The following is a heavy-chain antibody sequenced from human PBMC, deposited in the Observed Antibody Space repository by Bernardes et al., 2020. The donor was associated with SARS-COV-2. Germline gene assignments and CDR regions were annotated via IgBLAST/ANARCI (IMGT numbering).Heavy chain of an antibody. CDR2: IDWDDDK. CDR1: GFSLSTSGMR. J-gene: IGHJ4*02. CDR3: ARNSYHCSSTSCYFDY. V-gene: IGHV2-70*04. D-gene: IGHD2-2*01. Sequence: SGTTLLKPTQTLTLTCPFSGFSLSTSGMRVSWIRQPPGKALEWLARIDWDDDKFYSTSLKTRLTIYKDTSKNQVVLTMTNMDPVDTATYYCARNSYHCSSTSCYFDYWGQGTLVTVSS.